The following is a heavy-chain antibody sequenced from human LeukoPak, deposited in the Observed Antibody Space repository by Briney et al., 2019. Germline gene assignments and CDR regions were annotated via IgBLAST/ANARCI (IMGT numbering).Heavy chain of an antibody. CDR1: GFTFSSYS. Sequence: GGSLRLSCAASGFTFSSYSMNWVRQAPGEGLEWVSSISSSSSYIYYADSVKGRFTISRDNAKNSLYLQMNSLRAEDTAVYYCARGGRDTIFGVVSTWGQGTLVTVSS. CDR2: ISSSSSYI. CDR3: ARGGRDTIFGVVST. D-gene: IGHD3-3*01. V-gene: IGHV3-21*01. J-gene: IGHJ5*02.